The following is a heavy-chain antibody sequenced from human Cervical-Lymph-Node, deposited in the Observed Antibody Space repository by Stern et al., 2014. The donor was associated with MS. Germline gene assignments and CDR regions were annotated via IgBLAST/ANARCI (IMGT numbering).Heavy chain of an antibody. D-gene: IGHD5-18*01. CDR2: TYYRSQWYH. V-gene: IGHV6-1*01. CDR3: GRDYNTGIGY. CDR1: GDSVFSNSAG. J-gene: IGHJ4*02. Sequence: VQLVESGPGLVKPSQTLSLTCVISGDSVFSNSAGWNWIRQSPSRGLEWLGRTYYRSQWYHYYAVSVKSRITINPDTSKNQFSLQLNSVTPEDTAVYYCGRDYNTGIGYWGQGTLVTVSS.